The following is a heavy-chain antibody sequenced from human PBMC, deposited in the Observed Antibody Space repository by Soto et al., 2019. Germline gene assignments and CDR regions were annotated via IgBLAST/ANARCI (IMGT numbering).Heavy chain of an antibody. CDR1: GYTFTRSG. CDR3: ARDRLRGYDSSGFYS. D-gene: IGHD3-22*01. Sequence: ASVKVSCKASGYTFTRSGISWVRQAPGQGPEWMGWISSYNGDTNYAQTFQGRVTMTTATSTNTVYMELRSLKSDDTAIYYCARDRLRGYDSSGFYSWGQGTLVTVSS. V-gene: IGHV1-18*01. CDR2: ISSYNGDT. J-gene: IGHJ4*02.